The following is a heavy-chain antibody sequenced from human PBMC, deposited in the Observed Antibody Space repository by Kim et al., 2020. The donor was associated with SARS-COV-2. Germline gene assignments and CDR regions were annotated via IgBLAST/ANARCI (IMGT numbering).Heavy chain of an antibody. V-gene: IGHV4-39*01. CDR3: ARRWQLALGSWFDP. CDR2: IYYSGST. CDR1: GGSISSSSYY. J-gene: IGHJ5*02. Sequence: SETLSLTCTVSGGSISSSSYYWGWIRQPPGKGLEWIGSIYYSGSTYYNPSLKSRVTISVDTSKNQFSLKLSSVTAADTAVYYCARRWQLALGSWFDPWGQGTLVTVSS. D-gene: IGHD6-6*01.